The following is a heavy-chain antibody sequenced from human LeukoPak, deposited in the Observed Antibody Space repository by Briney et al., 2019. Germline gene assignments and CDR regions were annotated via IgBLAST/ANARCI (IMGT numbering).Heavy chain of an antibody. D-gene: IGHD2-15*01. J-gene: IGHJ1*01. V-gene: IGHV4-4*02. CDR2: IYHSGST. Sequence: PSGTLPLTCAVSGGSISSSNWWSWVRQPPGKGLEWIGEIYHSGSTNYNPSLKSRVTISVDKSKNQFSLKLSSVTAADTAVYYCARVYCSGGSCYSSAKYFQHWGQGTLVTVSS. CDR1: GGSISSSNW. CDR3: ARVYCSGGSCYSSAKYFQH.